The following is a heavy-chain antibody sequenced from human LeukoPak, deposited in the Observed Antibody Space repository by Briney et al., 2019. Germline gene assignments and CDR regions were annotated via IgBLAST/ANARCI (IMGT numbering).Heavy chain of an antibody. J-gene: IGHJ4*02. CDR3: ARGAGKGIAAAGGVDF. D-gene: IGHD6-13*01. CDR2: INPNSGGT. V-gene: IGHV1-2*02. Sequence: ASVKVSCKASGYTFTGYYMHWVRQAPGQGLEWMGWINPNSGGTKYAQKFQGRVTMTRDTSISTAYMELSRLRSDDTAVYYCARGAGKGIAAAGGVDFWGQGTLVIVSS. CDR1: GYTFTGYY.